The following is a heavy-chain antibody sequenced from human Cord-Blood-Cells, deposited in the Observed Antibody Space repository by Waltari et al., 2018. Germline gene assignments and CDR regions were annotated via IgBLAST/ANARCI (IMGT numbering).Heavy chain of an antibody. Sequence: QVQLQESGPGLVKPSETLSLTCTVSGGSISSYSWSWIRQPPGKELEWIGYSYYSGGTNHNPSLERRVTISVDTSKNQFSLKLSSVTAADTAVYYCARAPTGDAYWYFDLWGRGTLVTVSS. CDR1: GGSISSYS. J-gene: IGHJ2*01. CDR3: ARAPTGDAYWYFDL. CDR2: SYYSGGT. D-gene: IGHD7-27*01. V-gene: IGHV4-59*01.